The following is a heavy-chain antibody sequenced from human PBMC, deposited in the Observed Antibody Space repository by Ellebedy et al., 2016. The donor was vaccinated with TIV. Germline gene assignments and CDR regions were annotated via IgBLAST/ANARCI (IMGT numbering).Heavy chain of an antibody. CDR1: GYTFTSYY. CDR2: INPSGGST. V-gene: IGHV1-46*01. D-gene: IGHD3-9*01. CDR3: ARVDWLLPSYFDY. Sequence: ASVKVSCKASGYTFTSYYMHWVRQAPGQGLEWMGIINPSGGSTSYAQKFQGRVTMTRDTSISTAYMELSRLRSDDTAVYYCARVDWLLPSYFDYWGQGTLVTVSS. J-gene: IGHJ4*02.